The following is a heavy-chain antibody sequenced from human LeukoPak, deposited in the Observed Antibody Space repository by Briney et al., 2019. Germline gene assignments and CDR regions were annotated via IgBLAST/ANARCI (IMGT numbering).Heavy chain of an antibody. V-gene: IGHV3-23*01. CDR1: RFTFTRHA. Sequence: GGSLRLSCAASRFTFTRHAMSWVRQAPGKGLEWVSTTGLESVHTLCADSVQGRFTVSRDTSRNKLDLQMDNLTVDDTAIYYCVRGDDIGKHPTRAYYFDIWGQGTLVSVSS. CDR2: TGLESVHT. D-gene: IGHD3-10*01. CDR3: VRGDDIGKHPTRAYYFDI. J-gene: IGHJ4*02.